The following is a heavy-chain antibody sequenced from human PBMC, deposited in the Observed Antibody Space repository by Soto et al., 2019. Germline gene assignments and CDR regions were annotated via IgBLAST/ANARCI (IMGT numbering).Heavy chain of an antibody. CDR2: ISAYNGNT. CDR3: ARDYNQCSGGSCYSGMYPTNWFAP. CDR1: GYTFTSYG. D-gene: IGHD2-15*01. J-gene: IGHJ5*02. Sequence: GASVKVSCKASGYTFTSYGISWVRQAPGQGLEWMGWISAYNGNTNYAQKLQGRVTMTTDTSTSTAYMELRSLRSDDTAVYYCARDYNQCSGGSCYSGMYPTNWFAPRGQGTLVTVSS. V-gene: IGHV1-18*01.